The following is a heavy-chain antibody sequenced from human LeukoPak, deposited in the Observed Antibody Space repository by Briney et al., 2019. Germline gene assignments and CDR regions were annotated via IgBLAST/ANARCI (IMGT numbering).Heavy chain of an antibody. CDR2: ISAGGDST. D-gene: IGHD1-26*01. CDR3: AKYYTKGVGAPDS. V-gene: IGHV3-23*01. CDR1: GFTFSSYV. Sequence: PGGSLRLSCPADGFTFSSYVMCWVRQAPGKGLEWVSVISAGGDSTYYADSAKGRFTISRDNSKNTLYLQMNSLRAEDTAVYYCAKYYTKGVGAPDSWGHGTLDTVSS. J-gene: IGHJ5*01.